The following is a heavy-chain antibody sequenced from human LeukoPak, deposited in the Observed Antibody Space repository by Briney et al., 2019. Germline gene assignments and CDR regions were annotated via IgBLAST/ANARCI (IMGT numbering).Heavy chain of an antibody. CDR3: AAYCGSSTCSGEGLDY. D-gene: IGHD2-21*01. V-gene: IGHV4-59*01. Sequence: PSETLSLTCTVSGGSISSYYWSGIRQPPGKGLEWIGYIYHSGSTNYNPSLKSRVTMSVDTSKNQFSLKLSSVTAADTAVSYCAAYCGSSTCSGEGLDYWGQGTLVTVSS. J-gene: IGHJ4*02. CDR2: IYHSGST. CDR1: GGSISSYY.